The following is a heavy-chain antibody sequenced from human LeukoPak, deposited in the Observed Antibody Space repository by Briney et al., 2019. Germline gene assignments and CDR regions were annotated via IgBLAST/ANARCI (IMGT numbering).Heavy chain of an antibody. Sequence: GGSLRLSCEASGFAFSFFAMSWLRQAPGKGLFWVSGISAGGGSTYYADSVKGRFTISRDNSRNTLYLQMNSLRAEDTAVYYCAKDAAGPEYWGQGTLVTVSS. CDR2: ISAGGGST. J-gene: IGHJ4*02. CDR3: AKDAAGPEY. V-gene: IGHV3-23*01. CDR1: GFAFSFFA. D-gene: IGHD6-13*01.